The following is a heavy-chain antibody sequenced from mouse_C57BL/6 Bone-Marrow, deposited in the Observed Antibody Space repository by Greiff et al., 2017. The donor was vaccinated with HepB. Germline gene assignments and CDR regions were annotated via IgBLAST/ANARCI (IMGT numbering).Heavy chain of an antibody. V-gene: IGHV3-6*01. CDR1: GYSITSGYY. J-gene: IGHJ1*03. D-gene: IGHD1-1*01. CDR3: ARELLRDWYFDV. Sequence: VQLKESGPGLVKPSQSLSLTCSVTGYSITSGYYWNWIRQFPGNKLEWMGYISYDGSNNYNPSLKNRISITRDTSKNQFFLNLNSVTTEDTATYYCARELLRDWYFDVWGTGTTVTVSS. CDR2: ISYDGSN.